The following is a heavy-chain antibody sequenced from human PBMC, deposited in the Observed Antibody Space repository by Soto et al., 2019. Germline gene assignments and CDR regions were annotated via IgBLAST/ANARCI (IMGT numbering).Heavy chain of an antibody. CDR3: ARDAAYCSSTSCYAPMHFDY. D-gene: IGHD2-2*01. CDR2: IWYDGTNK. V-gene: IGHV3-33*01. CDR1: GFTFSSYG. Sequence: QVQLVESGGGVVQPGRSLRLSCAASGFTFSSYGMQWVRQAPGKGLEWVAVIWYDGTNKYYEDTVKGRFTISRDNSKNTLYLQMNSLRAEDTAVYYCARDAAYCSSTSCYAPMHFDYWGQGTLVTVSS. J-gene: IGHJ4*02.